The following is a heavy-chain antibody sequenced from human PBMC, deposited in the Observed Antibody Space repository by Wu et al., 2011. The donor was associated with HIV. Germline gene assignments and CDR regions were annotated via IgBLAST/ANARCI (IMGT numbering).Heavy chain of an antibody. D-gene: IGHD2-8*01. V-gene: IGHV1-2*02. CDR3: ARWAWGYCTNGVCRTLDY. CDR1: GYTFTGYY. Sequence: QVQLVQSGAEVKKPGASVKVSCKASGYTFTGYYMHWVRQAPGQGLEWMGWINPNSGGTNYAQKFQGRVTMTRDTSISTAYMELSRLRSDDTAVYYCARWAWGYCTNGVCRTLDYWGQGTLVTGLL. J-gene: IGHJ4*02. CDR2: INPNSGGT.